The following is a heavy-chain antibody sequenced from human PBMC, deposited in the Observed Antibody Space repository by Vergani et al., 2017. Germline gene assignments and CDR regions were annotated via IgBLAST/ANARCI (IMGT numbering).Heavy chain of an antibody. CDR2: VYTSGMT. V-gene: IGHV4-61*02. J-gene: IGHJ6*02. Sequence: QVQLQESGPRLVRPSQTLSLTCTVSGGSINTGAYYWSWIRQPAGKGLEWIGRVYTSGMTNYNPSRKSRVTILVGRSKSQLSLKLTSVTAGDTAVYFCARELAYYYGSWSDDYNPSYYECRDVWGPGTTVTVSS. D-gene: IGHD3-10*01. CDR1: GGSINTGAYY. CDR3: ARELAYYYGSWSDDYNPSYYECRDV.